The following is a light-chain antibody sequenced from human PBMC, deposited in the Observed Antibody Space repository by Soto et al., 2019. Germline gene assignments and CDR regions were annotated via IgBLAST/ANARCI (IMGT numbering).Light chain of an antibody. CDR2: LNSDGSH. CDR3: KSGSMGIANVV. CDR1: SGHSRYA. V-gene: IGLV4-69*01. Sequence: QLVLTQSPSASPYLGASVKLTCTLSSGHSRYAIAWPQQQPGKGPRYLMKLNSDGSHGKGDGIPDRFSGSSSRVKRYLTTTSRHSEDEGDYYCKSGSMGIANVVFVGGTMPTV. J-gene: IGLJ2*01.